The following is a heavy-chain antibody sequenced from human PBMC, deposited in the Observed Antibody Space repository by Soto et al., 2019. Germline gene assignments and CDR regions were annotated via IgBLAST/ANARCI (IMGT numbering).Heavy chain of an antibody. CDR3: ARSRDGYSFYFYYGMDG. Sequence: PGRVLKGNSVDPGFSCTNNEKHWVRQAPGKGREWMELILHDGSAEYYADSVKGRFTISRDNSKNTLYLQMNNLRAEDTAVYYCARSRDGYSFYFYYGMDGWGQGTTFTVSS. D-gene: IGHD4-4*01. CDR1: GFSCTNNE. J-gene: IGHJ6*02. CDR2: ILHDGSAE. V-gene: IGHV3-30*03.